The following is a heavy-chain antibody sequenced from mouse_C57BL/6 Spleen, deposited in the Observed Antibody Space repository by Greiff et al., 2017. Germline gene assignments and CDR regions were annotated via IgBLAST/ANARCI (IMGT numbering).Heavy chain of an antibody. D-gene: IGHD2-3*01. CDR2: ISYDGSN. J-gene: IGHJ2*01. CDR1: GYSITSGYY. CDR3: AIYDGYYYFDY. Sequence: EVKLQESGPGLVKPSQSLSLTCSVTGYSITSGYYWNWIRQFPGNKLEWMGYISYDGSNNYNPSLKNRISITRDTSKNQFFLKLNSVTTEDTATYYCAIYDGYYYFDYWGQGTTLTVSS. V-gene: IGHV3-6*01.